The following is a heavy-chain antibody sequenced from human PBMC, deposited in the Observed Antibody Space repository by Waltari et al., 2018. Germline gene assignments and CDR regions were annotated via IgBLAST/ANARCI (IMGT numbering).Heavy chain of an antibody. Sequence: EVQLVESGGGLVKPGGSLRLSCAASGFTFSSYSMTWVRQAPGKGLEWVSSISSSSSYIYYADSVKGRFTISRDNAKNSLYLQMNSLRAEDTAVYNCARDHIRHDFDYWGQGTLVTVSS. D-gene: IGHD2-21*01. CDR3: ARDHIRHDFDY. CDR1: GFTFSSYS. J-gene: IGHJ4*02. CDR2: ISSSSSYI. V-gene: IGHV3-21*01.